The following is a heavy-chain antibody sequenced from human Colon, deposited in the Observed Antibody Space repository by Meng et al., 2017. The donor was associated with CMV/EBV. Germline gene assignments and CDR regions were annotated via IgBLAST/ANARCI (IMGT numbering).Heavy chain of an antibody. CDR3: ARVELPGDAFDI. J-gene: IGHJ3*02. V-gene: IGHV3-23*03. CDR1: GYPFSSYA. Sequence: GESLKISCVASGYPFSSYAMSWVRQAPGEGLELVAILYSGGNSPHYADSVKGRFTIFRDNSKNTVYLQMNSLRVEDTALYYCARVELPGDAFDIWGQGTMVTVSS. D-gene: IGHD2-15*01. CDR2: LYSGGNSP.